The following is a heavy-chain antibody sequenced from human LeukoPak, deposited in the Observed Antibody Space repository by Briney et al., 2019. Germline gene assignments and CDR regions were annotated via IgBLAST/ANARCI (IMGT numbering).Heavy chain of an antibody. D-gene: IGHD6-19*01. V-gene: IGHV4-61*02. Sequence: KPSQTLSLTCTVSGGSISSGSYYWHWIRQPAGKGLEWIGRISTSGSTNYNPSLKSRVTISVDTSKNQFSLKLSSVTAADTAVYYCARDQGSGWYSYWGQGTLVTVSS. J-gene: IGHJ4*02. CDR2: ISTSGST. CDR3: ARDQGSGWYSY. CDR1: GGSISSGSYY.